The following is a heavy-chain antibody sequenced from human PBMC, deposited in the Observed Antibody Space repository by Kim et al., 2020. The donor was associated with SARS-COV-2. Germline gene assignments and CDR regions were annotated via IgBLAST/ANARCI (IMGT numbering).Heavy chain of an antibody. Sequence: GGSLRLSCAASGFTFSSYWMSWVRQAPGKGLEWVANIKQDGSENYYVDSVKGRFTISRDNAKYTLNLQMKSLRAEDKAVYYCARDRNYYNDSSGYYPHGGYYCCMDVWGQGTTVTVSS. D-gene: IGHD3-22*01. CDR1: GFTFSSYW. V-gene: IGHV3-7*01. CDR2: IKQDGSEN. J-gene: IGHJ6*02. CDR3: ARDRNYYNDSSGYYPHGGYYCCMDV.